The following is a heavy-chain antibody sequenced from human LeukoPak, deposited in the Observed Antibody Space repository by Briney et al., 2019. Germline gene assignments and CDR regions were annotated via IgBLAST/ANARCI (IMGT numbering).Heavy chain of an antibody. D-gene: IGHD1-26*01. V-gene: IGHV5-51*03. CDR3: ARRRDLYSGSYYPFDY. J-gene: IGHJ4*02. CDR2: IYPGDSET. Sequence: KPGESLKISCKGSGYRFANYWIGWVRQMPGKGLERMGIIYPGDSETRYSPSFQGQVTISADKSISTAYLQWSSLKASDTAMYYCARRRDLYSGSYYPFDYWGQGTLVTVSS. CDR1: GYRFANYW.